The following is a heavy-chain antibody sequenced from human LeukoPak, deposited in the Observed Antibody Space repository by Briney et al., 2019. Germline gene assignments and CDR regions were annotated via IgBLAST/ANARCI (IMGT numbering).Heavy chain of an antibody. CDR2: INSDGSST. D-gene: IGHD6-13*01. V-gene: IGHV3-74*01. CDR1: GFTFSSYW. CDR3: ARDDYSSSWYPNFDY. J-gene: IGHJ4*02. Sequence: PGGSLRLSCAASGFTFSSYWMHWVRQAPGKGLVWVSRINSDGSSTSYADSVKGRFTISRDNAKNTLYLQMNSLRAEDTAVYYYARDDYSSSWYPNFDYWGQGTLVTVSS.